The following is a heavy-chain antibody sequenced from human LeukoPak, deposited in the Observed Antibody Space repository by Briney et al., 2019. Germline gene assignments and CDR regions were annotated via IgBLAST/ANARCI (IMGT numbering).Heavy chain of an antibody. CDR3: ARAHGDTAMELHYYYYYMDV. J-gene: IGHJ6*03. CDR1: GFTFSSYS. V-gene: IGHV3-21*01. D-gene: IGHD5-18*01. Sequence: PGGSLRLSCAASGFTFSSYSMNWVRQAPGKGLEWVSSISSSSSYIYYADSVKGRFTISRDNAKNSLYLQMNSLRAEDTAVYYCARAHGDTAMELHYYYYYMDVWGKGTTVTISS. CDR2: ISSSSSYI.